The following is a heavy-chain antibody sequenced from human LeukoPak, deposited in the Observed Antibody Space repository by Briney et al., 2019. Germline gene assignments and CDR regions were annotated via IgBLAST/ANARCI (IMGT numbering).Heavy chain of an antibody. CDR1: DGSFSGYY. CDR3: ARPYCSGGSCDDAFDI. D-gene: IGHD2-15*01. V-gene: IGHV4-34*01. Sequence: SETLSLTCAVYDGSFSGYYWSWIRQPPGKGLEWIGEINHSGSTNYTPSLKSRVTISVDTSKNQFSLKLSSVTAADTAVYYCARPYCSGGSCDDAFDIWGQGTMVTVS. CDR2: INHSGST. J-gene: IGHJ3*02.